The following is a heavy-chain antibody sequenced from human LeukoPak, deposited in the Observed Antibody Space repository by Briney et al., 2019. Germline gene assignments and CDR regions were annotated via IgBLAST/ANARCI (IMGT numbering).Heavy chain of an antibody. CDR3: ARHSYPVMITFGGVIAPFDY. V-gene: IGHV5-10-1*01. D-gene: IGHD3-16*02. CDR1: GYSFTSYW. Sequence: GESPKISCKGSGYSFTSYWISWVRQMPGKGLEWMGRIDPSDSYTNYSPSFQGHVTISADKSISTAYLQWSSLKASDTAMYYCARHSYPVMITFGGVIAPFDYWGQGTLVTVSS. CDR2: IDPSDSYT. J-gene: IGHJ4*02.